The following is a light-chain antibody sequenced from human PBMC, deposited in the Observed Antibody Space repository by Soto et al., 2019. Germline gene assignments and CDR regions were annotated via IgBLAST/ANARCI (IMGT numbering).Light chain of an antibody. CDR3: SSYTIRSTQL. J-gene: IGLJ2*01. CDR2: RNN. Sequence: QSVLTQPPSASGTPGQRVTISCSGSSSNIGSNYVYWYQHLPGTAPKLLIYRNNQRPSGVPDRISGSKSGTSASLAISGLRSEDEADYYCSSYTIRSTQLFGGGTKLTVL. V-gene: IGLV1-47*01. CDR1: SSNIGSNY.